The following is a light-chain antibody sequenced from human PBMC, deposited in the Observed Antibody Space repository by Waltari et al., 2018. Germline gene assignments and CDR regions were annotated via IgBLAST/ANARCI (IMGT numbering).Light chain of an antibody. CDR3: CSYAGSSTYV. Sequence: QSALTQPASVSGSPGQSITISCTGTSSDVGSYNLVSWHQQHPGKAPKLMIYEVSKRPSGFSNRFSGSKSGNTASLTISGLQAEDEADYYCCSYAGSSTYVFGTGTKVTVL. CDR1: SSDVGSYNL. V-gene: IGLV2-23*02. J-gene: IGLJ1*01. CDR2: EVS.